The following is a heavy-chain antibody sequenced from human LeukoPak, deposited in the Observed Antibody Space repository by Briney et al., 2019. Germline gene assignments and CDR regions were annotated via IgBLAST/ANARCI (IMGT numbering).Heavy chain of an antibody. Sequence: GGSMRLSCAASGFTFSTYAMSWVRQAPGKGLEWLSTIGGGGRDTFYADSVKGRFTVSRDNSKNTLYLQMSSLRAEDTAVYFCAKNRGANYYNYYMDVWGKGTTVTVSS. CDR3: AKNRGANYYNYYMDV. CDR1: GFTFSTYA. V-gene: IGHV3-23*01. CDR2: IGGGGRDT. D-gene: IGHD4/OR15-4a*01. J-gene: IGHJ6*03.